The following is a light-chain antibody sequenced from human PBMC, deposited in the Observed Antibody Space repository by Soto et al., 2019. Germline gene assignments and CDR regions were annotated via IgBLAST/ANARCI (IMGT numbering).Light chain of an antibody. V-gene: IGKV1-27*01. CDR3: QKYNSAPWT. Sequence: DIQMTQSPTSQSASVGDRVTITCRAIQGINNYLAWYQQKPGKVPKLLIYAASTLQSVVPSRFSGSGSGTDFTLTISSLQPEDVATYHCQKYNSAPWTFGQGTKVEIK. CDR1: QGINNY. CDR2: AAS. J-gene: IGKJ1*01.